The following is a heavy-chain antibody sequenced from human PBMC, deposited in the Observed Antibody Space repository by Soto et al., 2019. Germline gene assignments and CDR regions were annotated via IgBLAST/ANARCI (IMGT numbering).Heavy chain of an antibody. D-gene: IGHD3-22*01. CDR1: GYTFTGYY. Sequence: ASVKVSCKASGYTFTGYYMHWVRQAPGQGLEWMGWINPNSGGTNYAQKFQGWVTMTRDTSISTAYMELSRLRSDDTAVYYCARDPTYYYDSSGYYEGYNWLHPWGQGTMVTVYS. CDR3: ARDPTYYYDSSGYYEGYNWLHP. V-gene: IGHV1-2*04. CDR2: INPNSGGT. J-gene: IGHJ5*02.